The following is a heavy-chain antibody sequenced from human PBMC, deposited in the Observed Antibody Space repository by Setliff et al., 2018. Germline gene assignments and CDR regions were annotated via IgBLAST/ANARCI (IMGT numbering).Heavy chain of an antibody. CDR2: ISSSGSLI. CDR1: GFTFSDYY. J-gene: IGHJ4*02. Sequence: GGSLRLSCATSGFTFSDYYMSWIRQTPGKGLEWVAYISSSGSLIYYPDSVKGRFTISRDNAKNTLYLQMNSLRAEDTAVYYCVRDGGHYFDYWGQGTLVTVSS. CDR3: VRDGGHYFDY. V-gene: IGHV3-11*04.